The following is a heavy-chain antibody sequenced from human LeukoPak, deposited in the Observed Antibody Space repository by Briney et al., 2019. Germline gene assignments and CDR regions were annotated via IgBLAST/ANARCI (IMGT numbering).Heavy chain of an antibody. V-gene: IGHV3-74*01. CDR2: MYSVGSST. D-gene: IGHD6-19*01. J-gene: IGHJ3*02. Sequence: PGGSLRLSCAASGFTFSSYWMHWVRQAPGKGLVWVSRMYSVGSSTNYADSVKGRFTISRDNAKNTLYLQMNSLRAEDTAVYYCARDRSGWYRNAFDIWGQGTMVTVSS. CDR3: ARDRSGWYRNAFDI. CDR1: GFTFSSYW.